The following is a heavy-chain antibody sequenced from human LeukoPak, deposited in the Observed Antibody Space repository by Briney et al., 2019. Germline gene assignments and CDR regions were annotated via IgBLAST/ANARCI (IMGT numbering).Heavy chain of an antibody. J-gene: IGHJ4*02. Sequence: ASVKVSCKASEYTFTDYYIHWVRQAPGQGLEWMGWINPHSGGTDYAQKFQGRVTMTRDTSISTAYLELTTLRPDDTAVYYCARDDHRAGDCWDYWGQGTLVTVSS. CDR2: INPHSGGT. V-gene: IGHV1-2*02. CDR1: EYTFTDYY. D-gene: IGHD3-10*01. CDR3: ARDDHRAGDCWDY.